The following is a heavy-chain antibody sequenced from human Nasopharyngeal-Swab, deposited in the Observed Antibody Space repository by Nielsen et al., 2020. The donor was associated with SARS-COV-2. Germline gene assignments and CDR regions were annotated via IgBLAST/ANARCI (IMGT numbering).Heavy chain of an antibody. Sequence: GESLKISCAASGSTFSSYAMSWVRQAPGKGLEWVSAISGSGGSTYYADSVKGRFTISRDNSKNTLYLQMNSLRAEDTAVYYCARAGGSYFDLWGRGTLVTVSS. CDR1: GSTFSSYA. D-gene: IGHD2-15*01. J-gene: IGHJ2*01. CDR3: ARAGGSYFDL. CDR2: ISGSGGST. V-gene: IGHV3-23*01.